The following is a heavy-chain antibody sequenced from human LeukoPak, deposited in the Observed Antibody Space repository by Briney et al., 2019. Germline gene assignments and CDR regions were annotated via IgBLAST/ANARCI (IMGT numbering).Heavy chain of an antibody. CDR2: IIPILGIA. CDR1: GGTFSSYA. V-gene: IGHV1-69*04. D-gene: IGHD5-12*01. CDR3: ARIWVTHSVATLPHYYYGMDV. Sequence: ASVKVSCKASGGTFSSYAISWVRQAPGQGLEWMGRIIPILGIANYAQKFQGRVTITADKSTSTVYMELSSLRSEDTALYYCARIWVTHSVATLPHYYYGMDVWGQGTTVTVSS. J-gene: IGHJ6*02.